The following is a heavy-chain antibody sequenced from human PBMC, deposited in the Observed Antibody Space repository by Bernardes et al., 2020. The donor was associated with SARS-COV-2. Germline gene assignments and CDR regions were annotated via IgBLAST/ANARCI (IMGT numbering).Heavy chain of an antibody. J-gene: IGHJ4*02. CDR2: IRDSGDGT. Sequence: GGSLRLSCAASGFIFINYAMSWVRQAPGKGLEWVSTIRDSGDGTYYADSVKGRFTISRDNSKNTLYLQMNSLKTEDTAVYYCTTGAEIYYDSSGFSYYFDFWGQGTLVTVSS. CDR1: GFIFINYA. V-gene: IGHV3-23*01. CDR3: TTGAEIYYDSSGFSYYFDF. D-gene: IGHD3-22*01.